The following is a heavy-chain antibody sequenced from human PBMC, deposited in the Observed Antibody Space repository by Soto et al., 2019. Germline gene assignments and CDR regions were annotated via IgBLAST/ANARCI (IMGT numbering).Heavy chain of an antibody. CDR2: IKSKTDGGTT. CDR1: GFTFSNAW. CDR3: TTDPGWLWFRELLGPY. V-gene: IGHV3-15*01. J-gene: IGHJ1*01. D-gene: IGHD3-10*01. Sequence: GGSLRLSCAASGFTFSNAWMSWVRQAPGKGLEWVGRIKSKTDGGTTDYAAPVKGRFTISRDDSKNTLYLQMNSLKTEDTAVYYCTTDPGWLWFRELLGPYWGQGAMVAVSS.